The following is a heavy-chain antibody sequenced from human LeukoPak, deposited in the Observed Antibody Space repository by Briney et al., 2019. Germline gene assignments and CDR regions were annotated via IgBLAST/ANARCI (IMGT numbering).Heavy chain of an antibody. Sequence: ASVKVSCKASGYTFTSYYMHWVRQAPGQGLEWMGRINPNSGGTNYAQKFQGRVTMTRDTSISTAYMELSRLRSDDTAVYYCARETRTTVTSPGYWGQGTLVTVSS. CDR2: INPNSGGT. V-gene: IGHV1-2*06. D-gene: IGHD4-17*01. J-gene: IGHJ4*02. CDR3: ARETRTTVTSPGY. CDR1: GYTFTSYY.